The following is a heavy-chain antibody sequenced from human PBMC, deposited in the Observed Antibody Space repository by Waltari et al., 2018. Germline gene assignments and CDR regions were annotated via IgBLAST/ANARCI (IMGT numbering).Heavy chain of an antibody. J-gene: IGHJ4*02. CDR1: GYTLTELS. D-gene: IGHD6-6*01. Sequence: QVQLVQSGAEVKKPGASVKVPCKVSGYTLTELSMHWVRQAPGKGLEWMGGFDPEDGETIYAQKFQGRVTMTEDTSTDTAYMELSSLRSEDTAVYYCATWPGKYSSSSTWTFDYWGQGTLVTVSS. CDR2: FDPEDGET. V-gene: IGHV1-24*01. CDR3: ATWPGKYSSSSTWTFDY.